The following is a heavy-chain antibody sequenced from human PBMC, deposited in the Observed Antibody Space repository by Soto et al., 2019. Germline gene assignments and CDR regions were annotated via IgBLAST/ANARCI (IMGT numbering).Heavy chain of an antibody. D-gene: IGHD1-26*01. CDR3: ARDRWGSYSFES. J-gene: IGHJ5*01. CDR1: GGVFRNYA. Sequence: QVQLVQSGAEVKKPGSSVKVSCKASGGVFRNYAINWVRQAPGQGLEWMGGIIPVFGTADYPQKFQGRVTITADESTTTAYMELTSLXTEDTAVYFCARDRWGSYSFESWGQGTLVTVAS. V-gene: IGHV1-69*01. CDR2: IIPVFGTA.